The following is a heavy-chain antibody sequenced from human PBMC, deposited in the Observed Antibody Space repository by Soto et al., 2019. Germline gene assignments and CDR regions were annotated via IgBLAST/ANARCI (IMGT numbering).Heavy chain of an antibody. D-gene: IGHD5-18*01. CDR3: AKDDLDLISYGSDAFDI. CDR1: GFTFSSYA. J-gene: IGHJ3*02. V-gene: IGHV3-23*01. Sequence: GGSLRLSCAASGFTFSSYAMSWVRQAPGKGLEWVSAISGSGGSTYYADSVKGRFTISRDNSKNTLYLQMNSLRAEDTAVYYCAKDDLDLISYGSDAFDIWGQGTMVTVSS. CDR2: ISGSGGST.